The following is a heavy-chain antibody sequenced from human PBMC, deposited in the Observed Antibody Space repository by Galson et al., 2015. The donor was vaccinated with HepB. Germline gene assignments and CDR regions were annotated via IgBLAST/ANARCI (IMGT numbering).Heavy chain of an antibody. D-gene: IGHD6-13*01. J-gene: IGHJ4*02. CDR3: TTDPTVAARRINYFDY. V-gene: IGHV3-30*04. CDR2: ISYDGSNK. CDR1: GFTFSSYA. Sequence: SLRLSCAASGFTFSSYAMHWVRQAPGKGLEWVAVISYDGSNKYYADSVKGRFTISRDNSKNTLYLQMNSLKTEDTAVYYCTTDPTVAARRINYFDYWGQGTLVTVSS.